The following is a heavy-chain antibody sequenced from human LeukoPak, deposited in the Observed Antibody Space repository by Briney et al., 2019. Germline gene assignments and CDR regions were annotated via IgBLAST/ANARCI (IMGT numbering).Heavy chain of an antibody. Sequence: GGSLRLSCAASGFTFSSYWMSWVRQAPGKGLEWVANIKQDGSEKYYVDSVKGRFTISRDNAKNSLYLQMNSLRAEDTAVYYCATPYYYDSSGYTAAYWGQGTLVTVSS. CDR3: ATPYYYDSSGYTAAY. J-gene: IGHJ4*02. CDR1: GFTFSSYW. V-gene: IGHV3-7*01. CDR2: IKQDGSEK. D-gene: IGHD3-22*01.